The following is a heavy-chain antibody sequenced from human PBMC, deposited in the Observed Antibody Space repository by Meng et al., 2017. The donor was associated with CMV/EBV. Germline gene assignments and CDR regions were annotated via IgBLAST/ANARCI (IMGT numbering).Heavy chain of an antibody. CDR3: ARDPYDFWSGYYHYGMDV. Sequence: GESLKISCAASGFTFSSYEMNWVRQAPGKGLEWVSYISSSGSTIYYADSVKGRFTISRDNAKNSLYLQMNSLGAEDTAVYYCARDPYDFWSGYYHYGMDVWGQGTTVTVSS. V-gene: IGHV3-48*03. CDR1: GFTFSSYE. CDR2: ISSSGSTI. D-gene: IGHD3-3*01. J-gene: IGHJ6*02.